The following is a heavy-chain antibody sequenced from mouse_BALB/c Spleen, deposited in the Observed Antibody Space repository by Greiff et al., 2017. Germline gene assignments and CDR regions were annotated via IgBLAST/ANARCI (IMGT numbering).Heavy chain of an antibody. CDR2: ISSGGSYT. J-gene: IGHJ2*01. D-gene: IGHD3-2*01. CDR1: GFTFSSYG. V-gene: IGHV5-6*01. Sequence: EVNVVESGGDLVKPGGSLKLSCAASGFTFSSYGMSWVRQTPDKRLEWVATISSGGSYTYYPDSVKGRFTISRDNAKNTLYLQMSSLKSEDTAMYDCARLRQLGLRYFDYWGQGTTLTVSS. CDR3: ARLRQLGLRYFDY.